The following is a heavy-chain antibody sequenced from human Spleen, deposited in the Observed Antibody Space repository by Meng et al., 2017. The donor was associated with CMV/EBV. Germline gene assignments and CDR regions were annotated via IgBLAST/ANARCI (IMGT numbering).Heavy chain of an antibody. CDR2: IRSSRSYI. CDR1: TFSSYS. CDR3: ARDPYYYDSSGYLPGWFDP. Sequence: TFSSYSMHWGRQAPGKGLDWVSSIRSSRSYIYYADSVKGRFTISRDNAKNSLYLQMNSLRAEDTAVYYCARDPYYYDSSGYLPGWFDPWGQGTLVTVSS. D-gene: IGHD3-22*01. V-gene: IGHV3-21*01. J-gene: IGHJ5*02.